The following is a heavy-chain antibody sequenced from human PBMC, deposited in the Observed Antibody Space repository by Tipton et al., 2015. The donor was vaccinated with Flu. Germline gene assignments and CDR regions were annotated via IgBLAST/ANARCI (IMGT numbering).Heavy chain of an antibody. CDR1: GFTFSSYE. CDR3: ARDGGTAVAGAFDY. D-gene: IGHD6-19*01. Sequence: SLRLSCAASGFTFSSYEMNWVRQAPGKGLEWLSYISASDKTTYYADSVKGRFTISRDNAENSLYLQMNSLRVEDTAVYYCARDGGTAVAGAFDYWGQGTLVTISS. V-gene: IGHV3-48*03. CDR2: ISASDKTT. J-gene: IGHJ4*02.